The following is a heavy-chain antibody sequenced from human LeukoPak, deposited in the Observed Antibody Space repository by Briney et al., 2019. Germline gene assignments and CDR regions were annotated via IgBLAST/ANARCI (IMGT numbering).Heavy chain of an antibody. CDR3: AREEWDYCTNGVCYQAFDY. J-gene: IGHJ4*02. V-gene: IGHV1-46*01. CDR2: INPSGGST. Sequence: GASVKVSCKASGYTFTSYYMHWVRQAPGQGLEWMGIINPSGGSTSYAQKFQGRVTMTRDMSTSTVYMELSSLRSEDTAVYYCAREEWDYCTNGVCYQAFDYWGQGTLVTVSS. D-gene: IGHD2-8*01. CDR1: GYTFTSYY.